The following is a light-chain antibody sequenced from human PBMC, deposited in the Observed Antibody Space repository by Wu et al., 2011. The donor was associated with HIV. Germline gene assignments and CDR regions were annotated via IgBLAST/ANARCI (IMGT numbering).Light chain of an antibody. J-gene: IGKJ3*01. Sequence: EIVMTQSPATLSVSPGERATLSCRASQSVDTNLAWYQQKPGQAARLLIYDASRRATGVPARFSGSGSGTEFTLTISSLQSEDFAIHFCQQYNNWPPTFGPGTKVDIK. CDR2: DAS. CDR3: QQYNNWPPT. V-gene: IGKV3-15*01. CDR1: QSVDTN.